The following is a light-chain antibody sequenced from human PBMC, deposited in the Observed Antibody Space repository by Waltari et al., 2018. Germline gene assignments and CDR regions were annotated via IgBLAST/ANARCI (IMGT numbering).Light chain of an antibody. J-gene: IGKJ1*01. CDR2: DAS. V-gene: IGKV3-11*01. CDR1: QSVSSY. Sequence: EIVLTQSPATLSLSPGERATLSCRASQSVSSYLAWYQQKPGQAPRLLIYDASNRATGIPARFGGSGSGTDFTLTISSLEPEDFTVYYCQQYGSSPETFGQGTKVEIK. CDR3: QQYGSSPET.